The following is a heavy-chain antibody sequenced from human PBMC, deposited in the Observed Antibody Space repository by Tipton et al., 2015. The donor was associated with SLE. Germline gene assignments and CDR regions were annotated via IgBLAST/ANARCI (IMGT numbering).Heavy chain of an antibody. CDR2: IYHSGST. V-gene: IGHV4-30-2*01. Sequence: AVSGGSISSGGYSWSWIRQPPGKGLEWIGYIYHSGSTYYNPSLKSRVTMSVDRSKNQFSLKLSSVTAADTAVYYCARDTDYGGNYFDYWGQGTLVTVSS. CDR1: GGSISSGGYS. J-gene: IGHJ4*02. CDR3: ARDTDYGGNYFDY. D-gene: IGHD4-23*01.